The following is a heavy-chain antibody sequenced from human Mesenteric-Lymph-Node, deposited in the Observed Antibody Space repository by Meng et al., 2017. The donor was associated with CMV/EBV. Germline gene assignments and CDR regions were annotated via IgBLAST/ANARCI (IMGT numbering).Heavy chain of an antibody. D-gene: IGHD3-16*02. CDR3: ARDRLEGDFSGPGY. CDR2: ISGSGSST. J-gene: IGHJ4*02. V-gene: IGHV3-21*01. CDR1: GFTFSSYV. Sequence: GGSLRLSCAASGFTFSSYVMNWVRQAPGKGLEWVSAISGSGSSTYYADSVKGRFTISRDNAKNSLYLQMNSLRAEDTAVYYCARDRLEGDFSGPGYWGQGTLVTVSS.